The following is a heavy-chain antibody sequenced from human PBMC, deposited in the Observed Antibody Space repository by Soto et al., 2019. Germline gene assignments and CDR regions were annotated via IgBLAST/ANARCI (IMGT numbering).Heavy chain of an antibody. J-gene: IGHJ4*02. CDR3: ARSEMTYNWND. V-gene: IGHV3-23*01. Sequence: EVQLLESGGDLVQPGGSLRLACAASGFTFRGDSMSWVRQAPGKGLEWVSSISGSGEMTHYAESVKGRFTISRDNSKNTLYLQMESLRAEDTALYYCARSEMTYNWNDWGQGTLVTVSS. CDR2: ISGSGEMT. CDR1: GFTFRGDS. D-gene: IGHD1-1*01.